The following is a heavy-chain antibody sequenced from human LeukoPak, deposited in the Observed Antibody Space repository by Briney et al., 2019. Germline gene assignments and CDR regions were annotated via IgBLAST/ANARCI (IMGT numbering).Heavy chain of an antibody. CDR1: GFTFASYA. J-gene: IGHJ4*02. V-gene: IGHV3-23*01. D-gene: IGHD3-10*01. CDR2: IISNGAST. Sequence: GGSLRLSCAASGFTFASYAMTWVRQAPGKGLEWVSSIISNGASTCYADSVKGPFTISTDNSNNTLFLRMNSLRAEDTALYYCAKSLYTSGSFYDYWGQGTLVTVSS. CDR3: AKSLYTSGSFYDY.